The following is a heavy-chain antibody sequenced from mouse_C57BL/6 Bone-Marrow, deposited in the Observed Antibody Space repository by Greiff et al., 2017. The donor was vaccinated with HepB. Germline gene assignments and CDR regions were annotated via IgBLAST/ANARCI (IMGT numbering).Heavy chain of an antibody. CDR1: GFNIKDYY. V-gene: IGHV14-2*01. Sequence: VQLKESGAELVKPGASVKLSCTASGFNIKDYYMHWVKQRTEQGLEWIGRIDPEDGETKYAPKFPGKATITADTSSNTAYLQLSSLTSEDTAVYYCARTGTGYYAMDYWGQGTSVTVSS. J-gene: IGHJ4*01. CDR2: IDPEDGET. D-gene: IGHD4-1*01. CDR3: ARTGTGYYAMDY.